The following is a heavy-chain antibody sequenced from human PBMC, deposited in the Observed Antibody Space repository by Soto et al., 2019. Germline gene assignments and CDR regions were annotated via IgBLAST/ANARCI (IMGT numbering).Heavy chain of an antibody. J-gene: IGHJ4*02. CDR3: ARDCRISTSCYRRFDD. CDR2: IRTYNGYT. D-gene: IGHD2-2*01. Sequence: QVQLVQSGAEVKKPGASVKVSCKASGYTFISYGISWVRQAPGQGLEWMGWIRTYNGYTNYAQKLQGRVIMTTDTSTGTAYMELRNLRSDDTAIYYCARDCRISTSCYRRFDDWGQGTLVTVSS. V-gene: IGHV1-18*01. CDR1: GYTFISYG.